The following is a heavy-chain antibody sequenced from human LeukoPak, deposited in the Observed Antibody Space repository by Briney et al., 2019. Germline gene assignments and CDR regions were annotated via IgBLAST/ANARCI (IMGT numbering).Heavy chain of an antibody. J-gene: IGHJ4*02. CDR3: ARSRPPVVVVPTAMMDLDY. V-gene: IGHV4-34*01. CDR2: INHSGST. D-gene: IGHD2-2*01. Sequence: SETLSLTCTVYGGSFSGYYWSWIRQPPGKGLEWIGEINHSGSTSYNPSLKSRVTISVDTSKNQFSLNLSSVTAADTAVYYCARSRPPVVVVPTAMMDLDYWGQGTLVTVSS. CDR1: GGSFSGYY.